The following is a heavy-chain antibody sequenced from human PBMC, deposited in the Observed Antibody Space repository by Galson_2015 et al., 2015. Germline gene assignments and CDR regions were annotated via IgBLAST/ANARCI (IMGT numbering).Heavy chain of an antibody. Sequence: SLRLSCAASGFTVSSNYMSWVRQAPGKGLEWVSVIYSGGSTYYADSVKGRFTISRDNSKNTLYLQINSLRAEDTAVYYCARDRGGDDYGDFTFDYWGQGTLVTVSS. CDR1: GFTVSSNY. CDR3: ARDRGGDDYGDFTFDY. D-gene: IGHD4-17*01. V-gene: IGHV3-53*01. CDR2: IYSGGST. J-gene: IGHJ4*02.